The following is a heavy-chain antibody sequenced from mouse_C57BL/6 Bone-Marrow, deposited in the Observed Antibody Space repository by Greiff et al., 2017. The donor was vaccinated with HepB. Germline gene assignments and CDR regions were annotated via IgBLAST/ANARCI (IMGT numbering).Heavy chain of an antibody. CDR3: ARRLLRRYYFDY. D-gene: IGHD1-1*01. CDR1: GYAFTNYL. V-gene: IGHV1-54*01. Sequence: QVQLQQSGAELVRPGTSVKVSCKASGYAFTNYLIEWVKQRPGQGLEWIGVINPGSGGTNYNEKFKGKATLTADKSSSTAYMQLSSLTSEDSAVYFCARRLLRRYYFDYWGQGTTLTGSS. J-gene: IGHJ2*01. CDR2: INPGSGGT.